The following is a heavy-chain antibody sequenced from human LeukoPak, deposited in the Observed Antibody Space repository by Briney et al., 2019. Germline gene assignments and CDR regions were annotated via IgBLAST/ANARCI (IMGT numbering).Heavy chain of an antibody. CDR2: ISPSGGTT. Sequence: GASVKVSCKASRDTFTRHNIHWVRQAPGQGLEWVGIISPSGGTTTYAQNFQGRVTVTRDTSTSTVYMELSSLRSEDTAVYYCAGDVYTSGWSYFDYWGQGTLVTVSS. CDR1: RDTFTRHN. D-gene: IGHD6-19*01. J-gene: IGHJ4*02. CDR3: AGDVYTSGWSYFDY. V-gene: IGHV1-46*01.